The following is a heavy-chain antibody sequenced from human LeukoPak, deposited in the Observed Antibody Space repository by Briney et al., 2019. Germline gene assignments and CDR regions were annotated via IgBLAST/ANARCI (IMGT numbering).Heavy chain of an antibody. V-gene: IGHV4-39*07. D-gene: IGHD6-13*01. J-gene: IGHJ4*02. Sequence: SETLSLTCTVSGGSISSSSYYWGWIRQPPGKGLEWIGSIYYSGSTYYNPSLKSRVTKSVDTSKNQFSLKLSSVTAADTAVYYCARSLSIAAAGDDYWGQGTLVTVSS. CDR1: GGSISSSSYY. CDR3: ARSLSIAAAGDDY. CDR2: IYYSGST.